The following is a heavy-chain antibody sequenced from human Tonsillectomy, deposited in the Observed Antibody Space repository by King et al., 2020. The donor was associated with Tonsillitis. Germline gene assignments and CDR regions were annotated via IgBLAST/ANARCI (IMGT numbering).Heavy chain of an antibody. CDR2: INLGGDTT. CDR1: GFTFSVYA. V-gene: IGHV3-23*04. CDR3: ASNWCHINGPYV. Sequence: VQLVESGGGLAQPGGSLRLSCAASGFTFSVYAMTWVRQAPGKGLEWVSFINLGGDTTSYADTVKGRFTISRDNSKNTLYLQMNSLRAVDTAVYYCASNWCHINGPYVWGRGTLVTVSP. J-gene: IGHJ2*01. D-gene: IGHD2-8*02.